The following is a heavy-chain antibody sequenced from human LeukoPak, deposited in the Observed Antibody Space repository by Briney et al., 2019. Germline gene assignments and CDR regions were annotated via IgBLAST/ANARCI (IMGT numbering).Heavy chain of an antibody. D-gene: IGHD2-2*01. CDR3: ARDKASCCSPGDY. V-gene: IGHV1-69*04. J-gene: IGHJ4*02. CDR1: GYTLTELS. Sequence: GASVKVSCKVSGYTLTELSMHWVRQAPGQGLEWMGRIIPILGIANYAQKFQGRVTITADKSTSTAYMELSSLRSEDTAVYYCARDKASCCSPGDYWGQGTLVTVSS. CDR2: IIPILGIA.